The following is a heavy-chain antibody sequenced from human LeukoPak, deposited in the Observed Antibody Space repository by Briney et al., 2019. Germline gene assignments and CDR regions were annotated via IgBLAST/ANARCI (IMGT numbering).Heavy chain of an antibody. V-gene: IGHV3-7*01. Sequence: GGSLRLSCAASGFAFSRYWMTWVRQFPGKGLEWVANIKEDGSEKYYVDSVKGRFTISRDNAKNSVFLQMNSLRAEDTAVYYCGAGDYNNRGAFDIWGHGTMAIVS. D-gene: IGHD4-17*01. CDR3: GAGDYNNRGAFDI. CDR1: GFAFSRYW. J-gene: IGHJ3*02. CDR2: IKEDGSEK.